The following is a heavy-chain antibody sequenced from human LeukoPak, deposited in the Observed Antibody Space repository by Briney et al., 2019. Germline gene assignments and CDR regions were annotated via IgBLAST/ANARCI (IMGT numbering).Heavy chain of an antibody. J-gene: IGHJ6*03. CDR2: INHSGST. CDR3: ATLGAVAGTKYYYYYMDV. CDR1: GGSFSGYY. V-gene: IGHV4-34*01. Sequence: PSETLSLTCAVYGGSFSGYYWSWIRQPPGKGLEWIGEINHSGSTNYNPSLKSRVTISVDTSKNQFSLKLSSVTAADTAVYYCATLGAVAGTKYYYYYMDVWGKGTTVTVS. D-gene: IGHD6-19*01.